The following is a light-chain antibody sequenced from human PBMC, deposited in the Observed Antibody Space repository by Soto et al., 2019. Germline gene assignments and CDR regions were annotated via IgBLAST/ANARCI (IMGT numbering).Light chain of an antibody. CDR3: QQHNTYLS. Sequence: DIQMTQSPSTLSASVGNRVTISCRASQSISRWLAWYQQKPGKAPTLLIYHASSLESGVPSRFSGSGSGTEFTLTISSLQPDDIATYYSQQHNTYLSFXQGTKVDIK. CDR2: HAS. CDR1: QSISRW. J-gene: IGKJ1*01. V-gene: IGKV1-5*01.